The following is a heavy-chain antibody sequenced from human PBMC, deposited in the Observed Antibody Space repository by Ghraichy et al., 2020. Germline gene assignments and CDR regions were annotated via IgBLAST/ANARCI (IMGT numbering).Heavy chain of an antibody. V-gene: IGHV3-72*01. CDR2: IKNKANSYAT. CDR1: GFRFSDYY. D-gene: IGHD1-14*01. CDR3: IREGGGRTS. J-gene: IGHJ5*02. Sequence: GGSLRLSCAASGFRFSDYYTDWVRQAPGKGLEWIGRIKNKANSYATEYRASVKGRFSISRADSDDLLYLQMNSLKTEDTGVYYCIREGGGRTSWGQGTLVTVSS.